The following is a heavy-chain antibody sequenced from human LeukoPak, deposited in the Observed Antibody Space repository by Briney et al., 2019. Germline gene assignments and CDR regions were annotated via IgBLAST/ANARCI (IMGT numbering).Heavy chain of an antibody. CDR2: ISSRGKTI. V-gene: IGHV3-11*01. Sequence: GGSLRLSCTASGFKFSDYYMTWIRQAPGKGLEWISYISSRGKTIYYADSVKGRFSVSRDNAKNSLYVEMNSLRAEDTAVYFCARGGHGYKYWGQGALVTVSS. CDR1: GFKFSDYY. CDR3: ARGGHGYKY. J-gene: IGHJ4*02. D-gene: IGHD5-24*01.